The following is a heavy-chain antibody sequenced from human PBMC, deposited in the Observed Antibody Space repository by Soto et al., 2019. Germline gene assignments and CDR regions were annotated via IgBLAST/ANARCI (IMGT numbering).Heavy chain of an antibody. V-gene: IGHV4-30-4*01. Sequence: QVQLHESAPGLVRPYQTLSLTCKVSGGSICTADYYWSWIRQPPGKGLEWIGYIYYRGSTYYNPSLESRVAISIDTSKNQFSLNLTSVTAADTAVYFCVSDYDSGGYIGYWGQGTLVTVSS. J-gene: IGHJ4*02. CDR2: IYYRGST. CDR1: GGSICTADYY. D-gene: IGHD3-22*01. CDR3: VSDYDSGGYIGY.